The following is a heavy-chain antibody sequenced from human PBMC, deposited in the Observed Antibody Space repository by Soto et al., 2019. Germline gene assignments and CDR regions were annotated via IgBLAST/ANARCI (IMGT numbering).Heavy chain of an antibody. Sequence: QVQLVESGGGVVQPGRSLRLSCTASGFTFNSYALHWVRQAPGKGLEWVALISYDGSNEYYADSVKGRFTSSRDNSKNTLFLQLNSLRAEDTAVYYCARDGRGHSYGNLASWGQGTRVTVSS. CDR3: ARDGRGHSYGNLAS. CDR2: ISYDGSNE. J-gene: IGHJ4*02. CDR1: GFTFNSYA. V-gene: IGHV3-30-3*01. D-gene: IGHD5-18*01.